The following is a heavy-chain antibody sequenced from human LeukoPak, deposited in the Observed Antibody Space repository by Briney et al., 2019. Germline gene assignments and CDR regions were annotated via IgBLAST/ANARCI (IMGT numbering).Heavy chain of an antibody. D-gene: IGHD6-19*01. V-gene: IGHV4-59*01. Sequence: NPSETLSLTCTVSGGSISTYYWSWIRQPPGRGLEWIGYIYYSGSTNYNPSLKSRVTISVDTSKNQFSLKLSSVTAADTAIYYCARAMRSSGWYGIDYWGQGTLVTVSS. CDR2: IYYSGST. J-gene: IGHJ4*02. CDR3: ARAMRSSGWYGIDY. CDR1: GGSISTYY.